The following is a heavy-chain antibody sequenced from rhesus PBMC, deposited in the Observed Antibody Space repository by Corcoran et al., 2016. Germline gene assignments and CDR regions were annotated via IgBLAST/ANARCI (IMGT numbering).Heavy chain of an antibody. D-gene: IGHD3-22*01. J-gene: IGHJ4*01. V-gene: IGHV4-65*01. Sequence: QVQLQESGPGLVKPSETLSLTCPVSGGSVSSITWWRWIRHPLGTGLEWIGYISGSSGSTYYNPSLKSRVTMSTDTAKNQFSLKLSSVTAADTAVYYCARSDWSGIPDYWGQGVLVTVSS. CDR2: ISGSSGST. CDR1: GGSVSSITW. CDR3: ARSDWSGIPDY.